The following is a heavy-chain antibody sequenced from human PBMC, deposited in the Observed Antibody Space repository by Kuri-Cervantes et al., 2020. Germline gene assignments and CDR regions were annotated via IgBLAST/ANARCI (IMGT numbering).Heavy chain of an antibody. V-gene: IGHV1-69*05. CDR2: IIPIFGTA. D-gene: IGHD2-15*01. Sequence: SVKVSCKASGGTFSSYAISWVRQAPGQGLEWMGGIIPIFGTANYAQKFQGRVTITTDESTSTAYMELSSLRSEDTAVYYCAILYCSGGSCYFDAFVIWGQGTMVTVSS. CDR3: AILYCSGGSCYFDAFVI. CDR1: GGTFSSYA. J-gene: IGHJ3*02.